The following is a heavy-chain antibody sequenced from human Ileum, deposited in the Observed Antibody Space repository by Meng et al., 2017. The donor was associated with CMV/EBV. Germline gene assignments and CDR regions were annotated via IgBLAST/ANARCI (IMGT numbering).Heavy chain of an antibody. CDR1: GLTFSSYG. CDR2: VRSDGSNK. J-gene: IGHJ4*02. Sequence: GQAGEAGGGVVQAGGSLSPPCAVSGLTFSSYGMHWVRQAPGKGLEWVAFVRSDGSNKYYADSVKGRFTISRDNSENTLFLQMNSLRADDTAVYYCSSLGDYWGQGTLVTVSS. CDR3: SSLGDY. V-gene: IGHV3-30*02. D-gene: IGHD3-16*01.